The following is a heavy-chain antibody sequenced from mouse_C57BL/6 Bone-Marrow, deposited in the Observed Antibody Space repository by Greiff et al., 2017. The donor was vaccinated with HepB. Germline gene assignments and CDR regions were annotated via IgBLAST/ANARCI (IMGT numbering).Heavy chain of an antibody. D-gene: IGHD3-2*02. CDR1: GFNIKDDY. Sequence: EVQLQQSGAELVRPGASVKLSCTASGFNIKDDYMHWVKQRPEQGLEWIGWIDPENGDTEYASKFQGKATITADTSSNTAYLQLSSLTSEDTAVYYCTTRQLRLRNNAYWGQGTLVTVSA. CDR3: TTRQLRLRNNAY. CDR2: IDPENGDT. J-gene: IGHJ3*01. V-gene: IGHV14-4*01.